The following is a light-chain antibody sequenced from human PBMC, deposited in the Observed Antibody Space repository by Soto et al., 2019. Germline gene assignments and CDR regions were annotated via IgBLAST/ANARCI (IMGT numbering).Light chain of an antibody. Sequence: QSALTQPASVSGSPGQSITISCTGTSSDVGGYNYVSWYQQHPGKAPKLMIYDVSKRPSGVSNRFSGSKSGNTASLTISGLQAEDESDYYCSSYTSSSTSVVFGGGTLLTVL. CDR1: SSDVGGYNY. J-gene: IGLJ3*02. V-gene: IGLV2-14*01. CDR3: SSYTSSSTSVV. CDR2: DVS.